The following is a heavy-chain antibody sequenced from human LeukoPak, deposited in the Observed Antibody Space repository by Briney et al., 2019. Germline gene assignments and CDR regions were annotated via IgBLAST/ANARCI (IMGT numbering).Heavy chain of an antibody. CDR2: IQSKTDGGTT. J-gene: IGHJ4*02. V-gene: IGHV3-15*01. Sequence: GGSLRLSCVVSGFSFNNAWMSWVRQAPGKGLEWVGRIQSKTDGGTTDYAAPVKGRFIISRDDSKNTLYLQMNSLKTEDTAVYYCTTKKGYWGQGTLVTVSS. CDR1: GFSFNNAW. CDR3: TTKKGY.